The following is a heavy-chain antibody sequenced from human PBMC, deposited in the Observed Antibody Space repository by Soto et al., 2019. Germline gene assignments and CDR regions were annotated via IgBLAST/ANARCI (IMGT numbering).Heavy chain of an antibody. CDR3: AHRGVRVTALFDY. V-gene: IGHV2-5*02. D-gene: IGHD3-16*01. CDR2: IYWEDDK. Sequence: QITLRESGPTLVKPTQTLTLTCTFSGFSLTTTGVGLGWIRQPPGNALQWLALIYWEDDKRYSPSLKSRLTIPKPTSNTQVVLTVTNIDPADTATYFCAHRGVRVTALFDYWGPGTPVTVSS. CDR1: GFSLTTTGVG. J-gene: IGHJ4*02.